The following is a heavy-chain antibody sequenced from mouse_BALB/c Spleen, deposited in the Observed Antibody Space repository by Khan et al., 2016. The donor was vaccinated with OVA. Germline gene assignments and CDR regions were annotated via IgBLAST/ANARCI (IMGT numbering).Heavy chain of an antibody. CDR2: IDPANGDT. CDR1: GFNINDTC. CDR3: ARANSLWPMDY. D-gene: IGHD1-1*01. Sequence: VQLKESGAELVKPGASVKLSCTASGFNINDTCLHWVKQRPEQGLEWIGRIDPANGDTKYDPKFQAKATITADTPSNIAYLQLSSLTSEDTAVCYWARANSLWPMDYWGQGTSVTVSS. J-gene: IGHJ4*01. V-gene: IGHV14-3*02.